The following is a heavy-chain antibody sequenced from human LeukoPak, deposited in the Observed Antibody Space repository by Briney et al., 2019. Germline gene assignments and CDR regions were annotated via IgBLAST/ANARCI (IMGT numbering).Heavy chain of an antibody. J-gene: IGHJ6*02. Sequence: GGSLRLSCAASGFTFSSYGMHWVRQAPGKGLEWVAVIWYDGSNKYYADSVKGRFTISRDSSKNTLYLQMNSLRAEDTAVYYCARDLSPPTIWPRHYGMDVWGQGTTVTVSS. CDR2: IWYDGSNK. CDR1: GFTFSSYG. CDR3: ARDLSPPTIWPRHYGMDV. D-gene: IGHD4/OR15-4a*01. V-gene: IGHV3-33*01.